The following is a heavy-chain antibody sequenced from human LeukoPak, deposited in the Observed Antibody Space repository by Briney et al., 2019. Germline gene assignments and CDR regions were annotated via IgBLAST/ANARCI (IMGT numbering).Heavy chain of an antibody. CDR1: GGSISSSSYY. D-gene: IGHD2-15*01. CDR2: IYYSGST. CDR3: ARRVSLGIGIFAFDI. Sequence: PSENLSLTCTVSGGSISSSSYYWGWIRQPPGKGLKWIGSIYYSGSTYYNPSLKSRVTISVDTSKNQFSLKLSFVTAADTAVYYCARRVSLGIGIFAFDIWGQGTMVTVSS. J-gene: IGHJ3*02. V-gene: IGHV4-39*01.